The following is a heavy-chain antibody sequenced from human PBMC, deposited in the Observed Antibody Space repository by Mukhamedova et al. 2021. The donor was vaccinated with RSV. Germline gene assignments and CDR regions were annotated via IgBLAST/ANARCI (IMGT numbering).Heavy chain of an antibody. CDR3: AKEARIAVAGTSYFDY. Sequence: WEGLEWVSGISWNSGSIGYADSVEGRFTISRDNAKNSLYLQMNSLRAEDTALYYCAKEARIAVAGTSYFDYWGQGTLVTVSS. J-gene: IGHJ4*02. D-gene: IGHD6-19*01. CDR2: ISWNSGSI. V-gene: IGHV3-9*01.